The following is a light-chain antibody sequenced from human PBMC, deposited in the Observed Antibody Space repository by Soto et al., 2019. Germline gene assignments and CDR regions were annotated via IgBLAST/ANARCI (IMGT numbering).Light chain of an antibody. V-gene: IGLV2-14*01. J-gene: IGLJ1*01. CDR3: TSPTPGSLYV. Sequence: QSVLTQPASVSGSPGQSITISCTGTSSDVGNYNYVSWYQQYPGRVPKLLIYMVSNRASGVSNRFSGSKSGNTASLTISGLQAEDEADYFCTSPTPGSLYVFGTGTKVPVL. CDR1: SSDVGNYNY. CDR2: MVS.